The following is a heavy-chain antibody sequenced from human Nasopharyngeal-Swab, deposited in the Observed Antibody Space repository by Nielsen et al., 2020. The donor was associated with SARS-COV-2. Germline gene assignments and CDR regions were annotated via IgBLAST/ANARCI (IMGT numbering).Heavy chain of an antibody. CDR3: AKDWDITFGGVQAS. Sequence: GGSLRLSCAASGFTLSIYAMTWVRQAPGKGLEWVSTISGSGDTTYYADSVKGRFTISRDNSKNTLYLQMNSLRAEDTAVYYCAKDWDITFGGVQASWGQGTLVTVSS. V-gene: IGHV3-23*01. CDR2: ISGSGDTT. D-gene: IGHD3-16*01. J-gene: IGHJ5*02. CDR1: GFTLSIYA.